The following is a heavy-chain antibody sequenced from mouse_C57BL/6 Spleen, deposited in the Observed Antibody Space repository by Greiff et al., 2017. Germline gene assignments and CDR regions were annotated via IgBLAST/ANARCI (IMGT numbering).Heavy chain of an antibody. CDR1: GYAFTNYL. Sequence: QVQLQQSGAELVRPGTSVKVSCKASGYAFTNYLIEWVKQRPGQGLEWIGVINPGSGGTNYNEKFKGKATLTADKSSSTAYMQLSSLTSEDSAVYFCARGPGGYFDVWGTGTTVTVSS. J-gene: IGHJ1*03. CDR2: INPGSGGT. CDR3: ARGPGGYFDV. V-gene: IGHV1-54*01.